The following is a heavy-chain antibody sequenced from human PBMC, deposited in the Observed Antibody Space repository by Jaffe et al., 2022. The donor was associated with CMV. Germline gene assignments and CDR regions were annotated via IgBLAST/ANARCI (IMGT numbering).Heavy chain of an antibody. CDR1: GGSISSSSYY. J-gene: IGHJ5*02. Sequence: QLQLQESGPGLVKPSETLSLTCTVSGGSISSSSYYWGWIRQPPGKGLEWIGSIYYSGSTYYNPSLKSRVTISVDTSKNQFSLKLSSVTAADTAVYYCARHGPLIAAAGRGFDPWGQGTLVTVSS. D-gene: IGHD6-13*01. CDR2: IYYSGST. CDR3: ARHGPLIAAAGRGFDP. V-gene: IGHV4-39*01.